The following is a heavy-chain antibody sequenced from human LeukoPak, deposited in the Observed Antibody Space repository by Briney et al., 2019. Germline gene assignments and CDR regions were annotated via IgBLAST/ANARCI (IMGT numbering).Heavy chain of an antibody. CDR1: GGSFSGYY. Sequence: SETLSLTCAVYGGSFSGYYWSWIRQPPGKGLEWIGEINHSGSTNYNPSLKRRVTISVDTSKSQFSLKLSSVTAADTAVYYCARDRGSTRPFDYWGQGTLVTVSS. CDR2: INHSGST. J-gene: IGHJ4*02. V-gene: IGHV4-34*01. CDR3: ARDRGSTRPFDY. D-gene: IGHD2-2*01.